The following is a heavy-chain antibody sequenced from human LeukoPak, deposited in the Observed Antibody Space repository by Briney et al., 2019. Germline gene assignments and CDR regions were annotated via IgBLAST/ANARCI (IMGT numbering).Heavy chain of an antibody. V-gene: IGHV3-53*01. Sequence: GVSLRLSCAASGFSLSDNYITWVRHAPGKGLEWVSVVYRGGTTYYADSVKGRLTISRDTSKNTVYVQMISLRAEDSAVYYCARGGTYSVGWSPDFDYWGQGTLVTVSS. CDR3: ARGGTYSVGWSPDFDY. CDR1: GFSLSDNY. CDR2: VYRGGTT. J-gene: IGHJ4*02. D-gene: IGHD6-19*01.